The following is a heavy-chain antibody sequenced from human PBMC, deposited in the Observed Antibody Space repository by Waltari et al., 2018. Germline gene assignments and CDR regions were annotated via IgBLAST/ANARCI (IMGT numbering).Heavy chain of an antibody. V-gene: IGHV4-38-2*01. CDR2: IYHSGST. D-gene: IGHD3-10*01. CDR3: ARVGVVRGVMDNWFDP. J-gene: IGHJ5*02. Sequence: QVQLQESGPGLVKPSETLSLTCAVSGYSISSGYYWGWIRQTPGKGLEWIGSIYHSGSTYYNPSLKSRVTISVDTSKNQFSLKLSSVTAADTAVYYCARVGVVRGVMDNWFDPWGQGTLVTVSS. CDR1: GYSISSGYY.